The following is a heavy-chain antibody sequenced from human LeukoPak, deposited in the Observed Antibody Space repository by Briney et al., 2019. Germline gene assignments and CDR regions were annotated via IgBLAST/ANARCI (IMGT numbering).Heavy chain of an antibody. V-gene: IGHV3-33*01. Sequence: GGSLRLSCAASGFSFSNHGMHWVRQAPGKRLEWVAVIWDDGNNKRYANSVNGRFTISRDNSENTLYLQMNGLTAEDTAMYYCAGDSYQDYYGRFDPWGQGTLVIVSS. J-gene: IGHJ5*02. D-gene: IGHD3-10*01. CDR1: GFSFSNHG. CDR2: IWDDGNNK. CDR3: AGDSYQDYYGRFDP.